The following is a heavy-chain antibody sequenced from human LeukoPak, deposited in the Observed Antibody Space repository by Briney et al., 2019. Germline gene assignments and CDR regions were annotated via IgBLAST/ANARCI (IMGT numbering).Heavy chain of an antibody. V-gene: IGHV3-23*01. D-gene: IGHD3-10*01. CDR2: ISGGGGLT. CDR1: GFTFSSYS. CDR3: AKKICITNTNSNTCVKGGFDY. J-gene: IGHJ4*02. Sequence: GGSLRLSCTASGFTFSSYSMYWVRQAPGKGLEWVSAISGGGGLTYYADSMEGRFTVSRDNSKNTLYLQMNSLRAGDTAMYYCAKKICITNTNSNTCVKGGFDYWGRGALVTVSS.